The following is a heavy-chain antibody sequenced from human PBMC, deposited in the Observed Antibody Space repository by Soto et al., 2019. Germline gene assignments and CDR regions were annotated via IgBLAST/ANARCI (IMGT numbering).Heavy chain of an antibody. CDR2: ITGDGGST. V-gene: IGHV3-23*01. CDR1: GFTFSTYA. D-gene: IGHD3-22*01. Sequence: EVQLLESGGGLVQPGGSLRLSCAASGFTFSTYAMSWVRLAPGKGLEWVSTITGDGGSTFYADSVNGRFTISRDNSQNCQYVQMNRLTAEDTAQYYCATVKDDSSGYYGNWYCELWGRRTRVTVSS. CDR3: ATVKDDSSGYYGNWYCEL. J-gene: IGHJ2*01.